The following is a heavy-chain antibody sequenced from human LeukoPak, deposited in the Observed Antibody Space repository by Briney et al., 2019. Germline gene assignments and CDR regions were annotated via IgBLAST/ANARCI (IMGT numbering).Heavy chain of an antibody. D-gene: IGHD3-16*01. J-gene: IGHJ4*02. V-gene: IGHV3-48*04. CDR1: GFTFSSYA. Sequence: GGSLRLSCAASGFTFSSYAMSWVRQAPGKGLEWVSYISSSGSTIYYADSVKGRFTISRDNAKNSLYLQMNSLGAEDTAVYYCARVGVGGTAGDYWGQGTLVTVSS. CDR2: ISSSGSTI. CDR3: ARVGVGGTAGDY.